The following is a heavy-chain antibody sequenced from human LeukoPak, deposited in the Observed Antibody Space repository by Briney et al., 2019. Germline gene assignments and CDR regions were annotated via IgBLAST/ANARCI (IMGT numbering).Heavy chain of an antibody. CDR1: GFTFSSYG. CDR3: ARGPYSGYDVGSSFDY. J-gene: IGHJ4*02. Sequence: GGSLRLSCAASGFTFSSYGMHWVRQAPGKGLEWVAFIRYDGSNKYYADSVKGRFTISRDNSKNTLYLQMNSLRAEDTAVYYCARGPYSGYDVGSSFDYWGQGTLVTVSS. CDR2: IRYDGSNK. V-gene: IGHV3-30*02. D-gene: IGHD5-12*01.